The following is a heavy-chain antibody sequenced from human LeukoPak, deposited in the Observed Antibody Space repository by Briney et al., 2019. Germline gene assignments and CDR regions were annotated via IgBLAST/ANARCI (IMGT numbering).Heavy chain of an antibody. D-gene: IGHD4-11*01. CDR3: ARDADYTYYYYYYMDV. CDR2: INSDGSST. CDR1: GFTFSSYW. Sequence: GGSLRLSCAASGFTFSSYWMHWVRQAPGKGLVWVSRINSDGSSTSYADSVKGRFTISRDNAKNTLYLQMNSLRADATAVYYCARDADYTYYYYYYMDVWGKGTTVTVSS. V-gene: IGHV3-74*01. J-gene: IGHJ6*03.